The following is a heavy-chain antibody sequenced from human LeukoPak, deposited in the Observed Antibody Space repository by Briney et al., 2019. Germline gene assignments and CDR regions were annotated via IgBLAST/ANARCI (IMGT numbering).Heavy chain of an antibody. J-gene: IGHJ4*02. CDR2: ISGSGGST. CDR3: AKDLDGSGWYDY. D-gene: IGHD6-19*01. Sequence: GGSLRLSCAASGFTFSDYYMSWIRQAPGKGLEWVSAISGSGGSTYYADSVKGRFTISRDNSKNTLYLQMNSLRAEDTAVYYCAKDLDGSGWYDYWGQGTLVTVSS. CDR1: GFTFSDYY. V-gene: IGHV3-23*01.